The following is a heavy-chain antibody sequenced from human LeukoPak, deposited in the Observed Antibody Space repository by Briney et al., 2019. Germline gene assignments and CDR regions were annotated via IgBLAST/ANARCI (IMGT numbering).Heavy chain of an antibody. CDR1: GGTFSSYA. D-gene: IGHD3-3*01. V-gene: IGHV1-69*05. J-gene: IGHJ5*02. CDR2: IIPIFGTA. Sequence: ASVKVSCKASGGTFSSYAISWVRQAPGQGLEWMGGIIPIFGTANYAQKFQGRVTITTDESTSTAYMELSSLRSEDTAVYYCARVPLATDYDFWSGSNWFDPWGQGTLVTVSS. CDR3: ARVPLATDYDFWSGSNWFDP.